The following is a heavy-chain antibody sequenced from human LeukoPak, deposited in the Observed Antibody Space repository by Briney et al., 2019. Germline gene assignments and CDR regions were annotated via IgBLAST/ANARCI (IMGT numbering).Heavy chain of an antibody. CDR3: ARSEDMVRGVIHYYYGMDV. J-gene: IGHJ6*02. V-gene: IGHV3-11*01. D-gene: IGHD3-10*01. CDR1: GFTSSDYY. Sequence: PGGSLRLSCAASGFTSSDYYMSWIRQAPGKGLEWVSYISSSGSTIYYADSVKGRFTISRDNAKNSLYLQMNSLRAEDTAVYYCARSEDMVRGVIHYYYGMDVWGQGTTVTVSS. CDR2: ISSSGSTI.